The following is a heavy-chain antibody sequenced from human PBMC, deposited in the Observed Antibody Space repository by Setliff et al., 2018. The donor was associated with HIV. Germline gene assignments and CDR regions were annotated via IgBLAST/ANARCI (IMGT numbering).Heavy chain of an antibody. Sequence: SETLSLTCAVYGGSFSDYYWSWIRQPPGKGLEWIGEINRGGSTNYNPSLKSRVTISLDASKRQFSLKLSSVTAADTAVYYCARALGYYYDRSGYVDYWGQGTLVTVSS. CDR3: ARALGYYYDRSGYVDY. CDR2: INRGGST. CDR1: GGSFSDYY. J-gene: IGHJ4*02. D-gene: IGHD3-22*01. V-gene: IGHV4-34*01.